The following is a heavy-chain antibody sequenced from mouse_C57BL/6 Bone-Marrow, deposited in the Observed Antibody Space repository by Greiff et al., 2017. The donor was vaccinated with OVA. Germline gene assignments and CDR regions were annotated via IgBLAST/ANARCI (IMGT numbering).Heavy chain of an antibody. CDR3: ARRKSTVVAPGWYFDV. Sequence: QVQLQQPGAELVMPGASVKLSCKASGYTFTSYWMHWVKQRPGQGLEWIGEIDPSDSYTNYNQKFKGKSTLTVDKSSSTAYMQLSSLTSEDSAVYYCARRKSTVVAPGWYFDVWGTGTTVTVSS. V-gene: IGHV1-69*01. CDR2: IDPSDSYT. J-gene: IGHJ1*03. D-gene: IGHD1-1*01. CDR1: GYTFTSYW.